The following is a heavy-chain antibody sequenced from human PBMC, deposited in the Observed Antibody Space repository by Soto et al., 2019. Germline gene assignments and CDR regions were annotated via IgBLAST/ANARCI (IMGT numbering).Heavy chain of an antibody. Sequence: ASVKVSCKASGGTFSSYAISWVRQAPGQGLEWMGWINPNSGVTNYAQKFQGRVTMTRDTSISTAYMELSRLRSDDTAVYYCAREYSGGRRQDAFDIWGQGTMVTVSS. V-gene: IGHV1-2*02. CDR1: GGTFSSYA. CDR2: INPNSGVT. D-gene: IGHD1-26*01. CDR3: AREYSGGRRQDAFDI. J-gene: IGHJ3*02.